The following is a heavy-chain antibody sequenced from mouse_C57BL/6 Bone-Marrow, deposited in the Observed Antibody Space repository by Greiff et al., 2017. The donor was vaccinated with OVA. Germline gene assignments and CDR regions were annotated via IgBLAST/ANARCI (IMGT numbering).Heavy chain of an antibody. V-gene: IGHV1-81*01. CDR1: GYTFTSYG. J-gene: IGHJ2*01. CDR3: ARKSPGYFDY. CDR2: IYPRSGNT. Sequence: QVQLKESGAELARPGASVKLSCKASGYTFTSYGISWVKQRTGQGLEWIGEIYPRSGNTYYNEKFKGKATLTADKSSSTAYMELRSLTSEDSAVYFCARKSPGYFDYWGQGTTLTVSS.